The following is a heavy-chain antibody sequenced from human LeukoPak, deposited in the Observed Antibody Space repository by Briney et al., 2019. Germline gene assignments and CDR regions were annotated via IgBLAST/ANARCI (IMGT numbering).Heavy chain of an antibody. CDR2: IIPILGIA. Sequence: SVKVSCKASGGTFSSYTISWVRQAPGQGLEWMGRIIPILGIANYAQKFQGRVTITADKSTSTAYMELSSLRSEDTAVYYCAIVRYCSRTSCYTFDYWGQGTLVTVSS. J-gene: IGHJ4*02. CDR1: GGTFSSYT. CDR3: AIVRYCSRTSCYTFDY. D-gene: IGHD2-2*02. V-gene: IGHV1-69*02.